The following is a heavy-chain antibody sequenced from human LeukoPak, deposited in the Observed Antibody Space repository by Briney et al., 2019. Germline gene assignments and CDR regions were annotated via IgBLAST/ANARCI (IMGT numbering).Heavy chain of an antibody. D-gene: IGHD3-10*01. CDR1: GFTFDDYA. CDR3: ARVSGSGSYSGNY. V-gene: IGHV3-9*01. J-gene: IGHJ4*02. Sequence: GGSLRLSCAASGFTFDDYAMHWVRQAPGKGLEWVSGISWNSGSIGYADSVKGRFTISRDNAKNSLYLQMNSLRAEDTAVYYCARVSGSGSYSGNYWGQGTLVTVSS. CDR2: ISWNSGSI.